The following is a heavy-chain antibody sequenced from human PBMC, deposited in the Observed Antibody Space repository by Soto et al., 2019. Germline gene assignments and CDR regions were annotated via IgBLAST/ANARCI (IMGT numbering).Heavy chain of an antibody. J-gene: IGHJ3*01. V-gene: IGHV4-4*02. CDR2: IYDNGGT. CDR1: GGSLSSSTW. D-gene: IGHD3-9*01. Sequence: NPSETLSLTCAVSGGSLSSSTWWSWVRQPPGKGLEWIGEIYDNGGTNYSPSLRSRVTLSLDKSKNQFSLTLKSVTAADTGIYYCASPWGSFLTGRADALDVWGHGTMVTVSS. CDR3: ASPWGSFLTGRADALDV.